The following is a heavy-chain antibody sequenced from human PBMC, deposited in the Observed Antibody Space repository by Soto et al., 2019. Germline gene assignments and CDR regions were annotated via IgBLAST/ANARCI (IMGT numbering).Heavy chain of an antibody. CDR1: GGSISSGGYY. D-gene: IGHD1-26*01. J-gene: IGHJ5*02. V-gene: IGHV4-31*03. CDR3: ARGKYSGSYYDWFDP. Sequence: PSETLSLTCTVSGGSISSGGYYWSWIRQHPGKGLEWIGYIYYSGSTYYNPSLKSRVTISVDTSKNQFSLKLSSVTAADTAVYYCARGKYSGSYYDWFDPWGQGTLVTVSS. CDR2: IYYSGST.